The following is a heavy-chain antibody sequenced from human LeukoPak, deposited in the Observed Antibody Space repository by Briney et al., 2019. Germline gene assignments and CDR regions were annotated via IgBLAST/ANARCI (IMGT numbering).Heavy chain of an antibody. V-gene: IGHV4-59*01. Sequence: SESLSLTSAVSVGSTSRDYWSWIRQPPGKGLGCMGYIYLSRSANYNPSPKSRVTISVDTSKNQFSLRLSSVTAADTAVYYCARVSSSWYFYDYGMDVWGKGTPVTVSS. D-gene: IGHD6-13*01. CDR2: IYLSRSA. CDR3: ARVSSSWYFYDYGMDV. CDR1: VGSTSRDY. J-gene: IGHJ6*04.